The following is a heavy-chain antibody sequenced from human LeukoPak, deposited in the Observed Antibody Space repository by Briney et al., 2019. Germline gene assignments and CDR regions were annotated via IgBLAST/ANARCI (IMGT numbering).Heavy chain of an antibody. CDR3: ARAFTVVPADRYYYHYGMDV. J-gene: IGHJ6*04. V-gene: IGHV1-3*01. CDR1: GYTFTSYA. D-gene: IGHD2-2*01. Sequence: GASVKVSCKASGYTFTSYAMHWVRQAPGQRMEWMGWINAGNGNTKYSQKFQGRVTITRDTSTSTAYMELRSLRSDDTAVYYCARAFTVVPADRYYYHYGMDVWGKGTTVTVSS. CDR2: INAGNGNT.